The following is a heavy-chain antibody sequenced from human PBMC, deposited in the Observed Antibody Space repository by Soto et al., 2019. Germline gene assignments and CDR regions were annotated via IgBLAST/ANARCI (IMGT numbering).Heavy chain of an antibody. J-gene: IGHJ4*02. V-gene: IGHV1-69*01. CDR2: IIPIFGTA. CDR1: GGTFSSYA. Sequence: QGQLVQSGAEVKKPGSSVTVSCKASGGTFSSYAISWVRQAPGQGLEWMGGIIPIFGTANYAQKFHGRVTITADESTSTAYMEMSSLSSEDTAVDYCARGQLWPTDYFDYWGQGTLVTVSS. CDR3: ARGQLWPTDYFDY. D-gene: IGHD5-18*01.